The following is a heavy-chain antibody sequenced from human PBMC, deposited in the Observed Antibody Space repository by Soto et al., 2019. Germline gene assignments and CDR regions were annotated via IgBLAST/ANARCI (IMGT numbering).Heavy chain of an antibody. CDR3: ASPRGGYCSSTSCYAFDY. V-gene: IGHV4-39*01. CDR2: IYYSGST. Sequence: QLQLQESGPGLVKPSETLSLTCTVSGGSISSSSYYWGWIRQPPGKGLEWIGGIYYSGSTYYNPSLKSRVTISVDTSKNQFSLKLSSVTAADTAVYYCASPRGGYCSSTSCYAFDYWGQGTLVTVSS. D-gene: IGHD2-2*03. CDR1: GGSISSSSYY. J-gene: IGHJ4*02.